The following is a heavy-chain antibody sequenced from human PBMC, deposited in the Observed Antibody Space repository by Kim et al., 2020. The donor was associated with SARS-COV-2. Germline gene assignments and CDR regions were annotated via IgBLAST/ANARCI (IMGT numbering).Heavy chain of an antibody. J-gene: IGHJ4*02. D-gene: IGHD3-3*01. CDR3: ARDFYGLDFWSGLDY. V-gene: IGHV4-4*02. CDR1: GGSISSSNW. Sequence: SETLSLTCAVSGGSISSSNWWSWVRQPPGKGLEWIGEIYHSGSTNYNPSLKSRVTISVDKSKNQFSLKLSSVTAADTAVYYCARDFYGLDFWSGLDYWGQGTLVTVSS. CDR2: IYHSGST.